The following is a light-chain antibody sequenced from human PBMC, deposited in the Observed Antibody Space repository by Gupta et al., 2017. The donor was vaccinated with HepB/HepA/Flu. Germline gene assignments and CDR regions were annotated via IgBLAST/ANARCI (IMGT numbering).Light chain of an antibody. CDR1: TGVVTSGHY. V-gene: IGLV7-46*01. CDR2: DTS. Sequence: AVLTPVPSLTASPGGTVTRTCGSSTGVVTSGHYPYWFQQTPAQAPRTLIYDTSNKRSWTPARSSAALLAAKATLTLPGAQAEDDSCYSCEHSHSGVCVFGGGTKLTVL. CDR3: EHSHSGVCV. J-gene: IGLJ3*02.